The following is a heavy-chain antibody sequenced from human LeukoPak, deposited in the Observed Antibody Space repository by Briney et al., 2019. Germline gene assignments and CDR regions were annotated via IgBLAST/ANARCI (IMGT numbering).Heavy chain of an antibody. CDR1: GYTFTSYG. CDR2: ISAYDGNT. CDR3: ARSPRGQPQDIHFDY. D-gene: IGHD2-15*01. Sequence: ASVKVSXKASGYTFTSYGISWVRQAPGQGLEWMGWISAYDGNTNYAQKLQGRVTMTTDTFTSTAYMELRSLRSDDTAVYYCARSPRGQPQDIHFDYWGQGTLVTVSS. J-gene: IGHJ4*02. V-gene: IGHV1-18*01.